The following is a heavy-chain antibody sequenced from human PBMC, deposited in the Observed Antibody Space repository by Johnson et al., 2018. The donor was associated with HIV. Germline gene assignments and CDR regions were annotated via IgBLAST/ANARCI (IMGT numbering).Heavy chain of an antibody. CDR2: LSYDGSNN. CDR1: GFTVSSNY. D-gene: IGHD2-8*01. J-gene: IGHJ3*02. CDR3: AKKQPDSCSNGVCSGAFDI. Sequence: QVQLVESGGGLVQPGGSLKLSCAASGFTVSSNYMSWVRQAPGQGLEWVSVLSYDGSNNSYADSVKCRFTISRDNSKHTLYLQMNSLRAEDTAVYYCAKKQPDSCSNGVCSGAFDIWGQGTRVIVSS. V-gene: IGHV3-30*18.